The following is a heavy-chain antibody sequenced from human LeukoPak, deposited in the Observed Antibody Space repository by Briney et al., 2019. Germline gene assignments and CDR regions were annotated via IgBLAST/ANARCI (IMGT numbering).Heavy chain of an antibody. CDR1: GGSISSYY. D-gene: IGHD1-26*01. CDR2: IYYSGST. CDR3: ARYIVSYPHDAFDI. V-gene: IGHV4-59*01. Sequence: SGTLSLTCTVSGGSISSYYWSWIRQPPGKGLEWIGYIYYSGSTNYNPSLKSRVTISVDTSKKQFSLKLSSVTAADTAFYYCARYIVSYPHDAFDIWGQGTMVTVSS. J-gene: IGHJ3*02.